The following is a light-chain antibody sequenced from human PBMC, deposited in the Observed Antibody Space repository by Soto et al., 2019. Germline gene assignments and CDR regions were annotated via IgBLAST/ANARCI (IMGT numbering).Light chain of an antibody. CDR2: GAS. J-gene: IGKJ1*01. V-gene: IGKV3-15*01. CDR1: QSVSSN. CDR3: QQYNDWPRT. Sequence: EVVMTQSPGMLSVSPGERATLSCRASQSVSSNLAWYQQRPGQAPRLLIHGASTRATGVPDRFSGSGSGTEFTLTISGLQSEDFAFYYGQQYNDWPRTFGQGTKVDIK.